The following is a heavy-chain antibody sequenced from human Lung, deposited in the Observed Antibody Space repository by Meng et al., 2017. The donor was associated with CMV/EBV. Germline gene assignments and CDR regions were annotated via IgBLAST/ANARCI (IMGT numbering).Heavy chain of an antibody. CDR3: ARDQGQWLTLDY. J-gene: IGHJ4*02. CDR1: GFTFSSYA. V-gene: IGHV3-30-3*01. CDR2: ISYDGSNK. Sequence: SCAASGFTFSSYAMHWVRQAPGKGLEWVAVISYDGSNKYYADSVKGRFTISRDNSKNTLYLQMNSLRAEDTAVYYCARDQGQWLTLDYWGQGTLVTVSS. D-gene: IGHD6-19*01.